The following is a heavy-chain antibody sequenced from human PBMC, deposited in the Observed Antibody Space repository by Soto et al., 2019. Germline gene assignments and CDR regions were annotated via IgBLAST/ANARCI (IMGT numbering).Heavy chain of an antibody. CDR2: INPSGGST. CDR3: ARDGTDLYYDFWSGYLSQFDY. J-gene: IGHJ4*02. Sequence: ASVKVSCKASGYTFTSYYMHWVRQAPGQGLEWMGIINPSGGSTSYAQKFQGRVTMTRDTSTSTVYMELSSLRSEDTAVYYCARDGTDLYYDFWSGYLSQFDYWGQGTLVTVSS. D-gene: IGHD3-3*01. CDR1: GYTFTSYY. V-gene: IGHV1-46*01.